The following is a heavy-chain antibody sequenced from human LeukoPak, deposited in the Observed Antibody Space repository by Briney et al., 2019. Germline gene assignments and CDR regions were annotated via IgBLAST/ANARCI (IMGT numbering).Heavy chain of an antibody. D-gene: IGHD3-3*01. CDR3: PLHGPHFGMVNIIDY. CDR1: GFTFSSYA. V-gene: IGHV3-23*01. J-gene: IGHJ4*02. Sequence: QAGGSLRLSCAASGFTFSSYAMSWVRQAPGKGLEWVSAITGSGVTTYYADSVKGRFTISRDNSKNTLYLQMNSLRAEDTAVYYCPLHGPHFGMVNIIDYWGQGTLVTVSS. CDR2: ITGSGVTT.